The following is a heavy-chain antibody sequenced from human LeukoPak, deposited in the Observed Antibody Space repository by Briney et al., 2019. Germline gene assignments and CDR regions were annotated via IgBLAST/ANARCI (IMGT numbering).Heavy chain of an antibody. CDR2: ISYDGSNK. CDR3: ARETWIHRLFDY. V-gene: IGHV3-30*03. D-gene: IGHD5-18*01. CDR1: GFTFSSYG. Sequence: GGSLRLSCAASGFTFSSYGMHWVRQAPGKGLEWVAVISYDGSNKYYADSVKGRFTISRDNSKNTLYLQMNSLRAEDTAVYYCARETWIHRLFDYWGQGTLVTVSS. J-gene: IGHJ4*02.